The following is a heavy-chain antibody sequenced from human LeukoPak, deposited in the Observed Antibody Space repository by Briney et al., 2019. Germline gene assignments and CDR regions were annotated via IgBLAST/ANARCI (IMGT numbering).Heavy chain of an antibody. Sequence: SVKVSCKASGGTFSSYAISWVRQAPGQGLEWMGRIIPILDIANYAQKLQGRVTITADKSTSTAYMELSSLRSEDTAVYYCARDLYGDYDYYYGMDVWGQGTTVTVSS. CDR2: IIPILDIA. V-gene: IGHV1-69*04. D-gene: IGHD4-17*01. J-gene: IGHJ6*02. CDR1: GGTFSSYA. CDR3: ARDLYGDYDYYYGMDV.